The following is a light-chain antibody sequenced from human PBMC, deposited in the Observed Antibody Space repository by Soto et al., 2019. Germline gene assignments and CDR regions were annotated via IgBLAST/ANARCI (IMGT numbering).Light chain of an antibody. CDR1: QSVSNNY. Sequence: EIVLTHSPGTLSLSPGERATLSCRASQSVSNNYLAWYQQKPGQAPRLLIYGASNRATGIPDRFSGSGSGTDFTLTISRLEPEDFAVYYCQQYGSSSTCGQGTRLEIK. CDR2: GAS. CDR3: QQYGSSST. J-gene: IGKJ5*01. V-gene: IGKV3-20*01.